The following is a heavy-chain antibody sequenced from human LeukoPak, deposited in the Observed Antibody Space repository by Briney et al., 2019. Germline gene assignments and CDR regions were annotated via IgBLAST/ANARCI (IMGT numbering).Heavy chain of an antibody. J-gene: IGHJ4*02. CDR3: ARHGSTDYFDY. V-gene: IGHV4-4*02. D-gene: IGHD2-2*03. Sequence: PSETLSLTCAVSGGSISSSDWWSWVRQPPGRGLEWIGYIYRSEDSNYNPSLKSRVTMSVDKSKNQFSLRLSSVTAADTAVYYCARHGSTDYFDYWGQGTLVTVSS. CDR2: IYRSEDS. CDR1: GGSISSSDW.